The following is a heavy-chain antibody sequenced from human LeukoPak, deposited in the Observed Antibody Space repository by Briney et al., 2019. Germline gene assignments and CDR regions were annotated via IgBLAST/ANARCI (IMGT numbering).Heavy chain of an antibody. CDR1: GGSISSHY. D-gene: IGHD3-10*01. V-gene: IGHV4-59*11. J-gene: IGHJ4*02. Sequence: SETLSLTCTVSGGSISSHYWSWLRQPPGKGLEWIGYIYYSGSTNYNPSLKSRVTISVDTSKNQFSLKLSSVIAADTAVYYCARLYYYGSGGDYWGQGTLVTVSS. CDR3: ARLYYYGSGGDY. CDR2: IYYSGST.